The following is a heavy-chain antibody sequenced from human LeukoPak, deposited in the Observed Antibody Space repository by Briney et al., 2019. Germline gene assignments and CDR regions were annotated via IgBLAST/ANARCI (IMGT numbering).Heavy chain of an antibody. CDR2: IYYSGST. CDR1: GGSVSSGSYY. J-gene: IGHJ4*02. D-gene: IGHD3-22*01. CDR3: ARVVDYCDSSGPRLAFDY. Sequence: SETLSLTCTVSGGSVSSGSYYWSWIRQPPGKGLEWIGYIYYSGSTNYNPSLKSRVTISVDTSKNQFSLKLSSVTAADTAVYYCARVVDYCDSSGPRLAFDYWGQGTLVTVSS. V-gene: IGHV4-61*01.